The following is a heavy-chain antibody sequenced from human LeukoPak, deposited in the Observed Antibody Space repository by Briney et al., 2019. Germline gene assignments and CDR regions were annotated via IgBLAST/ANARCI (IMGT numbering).Heavy chain of an antibody. CDR1: GGSISSYY. D-gene: IGHD2-15*01. J-gene: IGHJ4*02. V-gene: IGHV4-59*08. CDR2: IYYSGIT. CDR3: ARHRGAYCSGGNCYSSYYFDY. Sequence: SETLSLTCTVSGGSISSYYWSWIRQPPGKGLEWVGYIYYSGITNYNPSLKSRVTISVDTSKKQFSLKLSSVTAADTAVYYCARHRGAYCSGGNCYSSYYFDYWGQGTLVTVSS.